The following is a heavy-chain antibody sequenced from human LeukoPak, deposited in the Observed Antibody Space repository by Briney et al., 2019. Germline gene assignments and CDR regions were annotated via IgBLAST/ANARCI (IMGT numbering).Heavy chain of an antibody. Sequence: HPGGSLRLSCAASGFTFSTYWMSWVRQAPGKGLEWVANIKEDGSEKYYVASVKGRFTISRDNAKNSLFLRMNSLRAEDTTVYYCGSGGWLLDYWGQGTLVTVSS. CDR2: IKEDGSEK. CDR1: GFTFSTYW. V-gene: IGHV3-7*01. D-gene: IGHD3-9*01. CDR3: GSGGWLLDY. J-gene: IGHJ4*02.